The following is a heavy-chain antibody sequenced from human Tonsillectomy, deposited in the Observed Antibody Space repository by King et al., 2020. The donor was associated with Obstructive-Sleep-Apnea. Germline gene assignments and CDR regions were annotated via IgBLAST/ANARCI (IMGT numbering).Heavy chain of an antibody. D-gene: IGHD2-15*01. CDR3: AGGRGCSGGSCHLHPPYNWFDP. V-gene: IGHV1-69*04. J-gene: IGHJ5*02. Sequence: QLVQSGAAVKKPGSSVRVSCQASGGTLSPYAISWVRQAPGQGREWMGGVIPILGITNYAPKVQGRVTITADKSTSTAYMELISLRSEETAVYYCAGGRGCSGGSCHLHPPYNWFDPWGQGTLVTVSS. CDR1: GGTLSPYA. CDR2: VIPILGIT.